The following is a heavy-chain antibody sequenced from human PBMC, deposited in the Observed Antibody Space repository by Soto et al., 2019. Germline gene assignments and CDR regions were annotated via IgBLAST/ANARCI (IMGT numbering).Heavy chain of an antibody. CDR1: GGSISSGGYY. CDR3: ALSPITIFGVVTENWFDP. J-gene: IGHJ5*02. V-gene: IGHV4-31*03. D-gene: IGHD3-3*01. Sequence: QVQLQESGPGLVKPSQTLSLTCTVSGGSISSGGYYWSWIRQHPGKGLEWIGYIYYSGSTYYNPSLKSRVTIPVDTSKLQFSLKLSSVTAADTAVYYCALSPITIFGVVTENWFDPWGQGTLVTVSS. CDR2: IYYSGST.